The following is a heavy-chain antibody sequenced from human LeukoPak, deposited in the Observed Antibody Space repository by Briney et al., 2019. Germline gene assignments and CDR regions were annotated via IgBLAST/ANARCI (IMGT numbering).Heavy chain of an antibody. CDR1: GGSISSYY. D-gene: IGHD3-22*01. CDR3: ARGSFNYYDSSGYLDY. J-gene: IGHJ4*02. CDR2: IYTSGST. Sequence: SETLSLTCTVSGGSISSYYWSWIRQPAGKGLEWIGRIYTSGSTNYNPSLKSRVTMSVDTSKNQFSLKLSSVTAADTAVYYCARGSFNYYDSSGYLDYRGQGTLVTVSS. V-gene: IGHV4-4*07.